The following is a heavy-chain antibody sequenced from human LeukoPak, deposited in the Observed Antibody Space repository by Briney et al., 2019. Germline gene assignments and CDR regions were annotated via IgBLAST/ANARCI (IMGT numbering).Heavy chain of an antibody. CDR1: GFTFSSYA. J-gene: IGHJ4*02. D-gene: IGHD3-22*01. CDR2: VSGSGGST. Sequence: GGSLRLSCAASGFTFSSYAMSWVRQAPGRGLEWVSGVSGSGGSTVYTDSVKGRFTISRDNSKNSLYLQMNSLRAEDTALYYCAKDSQALDSSGYYYPTPDYWGQGTLVTVSS. CDR3: AKDSQALDSSGYYYPTPDY. V-gene: IGHV3-23*01.